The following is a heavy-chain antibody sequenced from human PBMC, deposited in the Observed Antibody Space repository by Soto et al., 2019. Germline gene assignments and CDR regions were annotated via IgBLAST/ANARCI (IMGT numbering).Heavy chain of an antibody. D-gene: IGHD2-8*01. CDR2: IDPSDSYT. Sequence: PGESLKISCKGSVYSFTSYWISWVRQMPGKGLEWMGRIDPSDSYTNYSPSFQGHVTISADKSISTAYLQWSSLKASDTAMYYCARRGYCTNGVCPPDYWGQGTLVTVSS. CDR1: VYSFTSYW. CDR3: ARRGYCTNGVCPPDY. J-gene: IGHJ4*02. V-gene: IGHV5-10-1*01.